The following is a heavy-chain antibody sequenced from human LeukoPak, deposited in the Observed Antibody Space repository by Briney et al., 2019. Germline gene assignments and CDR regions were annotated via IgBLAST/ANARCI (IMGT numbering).Heavy chain of an antibody. V-gene: IGHV4-34*01. CDR1: GGSFSGFY. J-gene: IGHJ4*02. CDR2: YNHFGST. D-gene: IGHD3-10*01. Sequence: SETLSLTCAVSGGSFSGFYWSWIRQSPGKGLEWIGEYNHFGSTTYNPSLNNRVTISVDTSKNQFSLKLSSVTAADTAVYYCARGPLSSRGVKLSWGQGTLVTVSS. CDR3: ARGPLSSRGVKLS.